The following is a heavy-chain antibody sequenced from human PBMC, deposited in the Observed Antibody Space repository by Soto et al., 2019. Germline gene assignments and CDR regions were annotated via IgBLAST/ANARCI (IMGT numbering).Heavy chain of an antibody. J-gene: IGHJ6*02. Sequence: PGGSLRLSCGASGFTFNNYGMQWVRQAPGKGLEWVALISYDGSNKYYADSVKGRFTISRDNSKNTLYLQMNSLRAEDTAVYYCARAHYDFWSGSWNYYYGMDVWGQGTTVTVSS. CDR1: GFTFNNYG. CDR2: ISYDGSNK. V-gene: IGHV3-30*03. D-gene: IGHD3-3*01. CDR3: ARAHYDFWSGSWNYYYGMDV.